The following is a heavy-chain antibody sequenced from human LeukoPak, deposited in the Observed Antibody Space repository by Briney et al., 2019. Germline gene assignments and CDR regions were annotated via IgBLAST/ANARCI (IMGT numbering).Heavy chain of an antibody. CDR3: ARGFYPGSYSDVAV. Sequence: TLSLTCTVSGGSISSGSYYWRWIRQPAGKGLEGIGRIYTSGRTNYNPSSKSRVTISVDTSNTHYSQMLSCVTAADAAVYDCARGFYPGSYSDVAVWGKGTTVTVSS. D-gene: IGHD3-3*01. CDR2: IYTSGRT. CDR1: GGSISSGSYY. V-gene: IGHV4-61*02. J-gene: IGHJ6*03.